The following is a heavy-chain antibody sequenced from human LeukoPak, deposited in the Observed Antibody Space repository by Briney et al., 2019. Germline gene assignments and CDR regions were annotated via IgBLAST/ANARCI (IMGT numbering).Heavy chain of an antibody. J-gene: IGHJ3*02. V-gene: IGHV1-8*01. CDR3: AREQLEPRVNAFDI. CDR1: GYTFTSYD. CDR2: MNPNSGNT. Sequence: ASVTVSCTASGYTFTSYDINWVRQATGQGLEWMGWMNPNSGNTGYAQKFQGRVTMTRNTSISTAYMELSSLRSEDTAVYYCAREQLEPRVNAFDIWGQGTMVTVSS. D-gene: IGHD6-13*01.